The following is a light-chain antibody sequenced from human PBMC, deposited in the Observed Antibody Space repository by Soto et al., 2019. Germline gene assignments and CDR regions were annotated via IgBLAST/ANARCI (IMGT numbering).Light chain of an antibody. CDR1: SSDVGGYNY. V-gene: IGLV2-14*01. J-gene: IGLJ2*01. Sequence: QSALTQPASVSGSPGQSITISCTGTSSDVGGYNYVSWYQQHPGKAPKLMIYEVSNRPSGVSNHFSGSKSGNTASLTISGLQAEDEAEYYCSSYTSTSSLEVVFGGGTKLTVL. CDR3: SSYTSTSSLEVV. CDR2: EVS.